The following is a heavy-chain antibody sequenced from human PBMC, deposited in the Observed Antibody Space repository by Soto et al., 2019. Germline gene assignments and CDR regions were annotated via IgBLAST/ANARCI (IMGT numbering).Heavy chain of an antibody. CDR3: ARVSATGTRWFDT. CDR2: ISHRGTA. CDR1: GGSISSGAYY. Sequence: SETLSLTCTVSGGSISSGAYYWGWNRQHPGKGLEWIGYISHRGTAYYTPSLKSRVSLSVDPSKSQFSLNVTSLTAADTAVYYCARVSATGTRWFDTWGPGTLVTVSS. D-gene: IGHD6-13*01. V-gene: IGHV4-31*03. J-gene: IGHJ5*02.